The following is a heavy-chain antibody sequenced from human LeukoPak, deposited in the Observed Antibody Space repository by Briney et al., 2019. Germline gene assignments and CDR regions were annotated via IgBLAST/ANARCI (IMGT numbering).Heavy chain of an antibody. J-gene: IGHJ4*02. Sequence: GGSLRLSCAAPGFTFGSYGMHWVRQAPGKGLEWVAVIWYDGSNKYYADSVKGRFTISRDNSKNTLYLQMNSLRAEDTAVYYCARDTTGYHYYFDYWGQGTLVTVSS. D-gene: IGHD3-9*01. CDR3: ARDTTGYHYYFDY. CDR2: IWYDGSNK. V-gene: IGHV3-33*01. CDR1: GFTFGSYG.